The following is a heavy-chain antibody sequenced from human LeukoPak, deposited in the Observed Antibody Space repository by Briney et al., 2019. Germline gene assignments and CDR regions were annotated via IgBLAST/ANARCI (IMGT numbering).Heavy chain of an antibody. J-gene: IGHJ4*02. V-gene: IGHV1-2*02. CDR1: GYTVTGYY. D-gene: IGHD5-18*01. CDR3: ARGAMGTTGDRAMVADY. Sequence: GASVKVSCKASGYTVTGYYIHSVRQAPGQRLEWMGWINPNSGVTNYAQKFEGSVTMTRDTSISTAYMELSRLRSDDTAVYYCARGAMGTTGDRAMVADYWGQGTLVTVSS. CDR2: INPNSGVT.